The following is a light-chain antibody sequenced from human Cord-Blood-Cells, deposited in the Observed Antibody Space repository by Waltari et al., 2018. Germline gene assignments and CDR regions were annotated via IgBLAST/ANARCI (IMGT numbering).Light chain of an antibody. CDR2: YYSDTDK. J-gene: IGLJ3*02. CDR3: MSWPSNASNWV. V-gene: IGLV5-37*01. Sequence: QPVLTQPPSSSASPGESARLTCTLPSDINVGSYNIYWYQQKQGSPPRYLLYYYSDTDKGQGSGVPRRFSGSKDASANTGILLISGLQSEDEADYYCMSWPSNASNWVFCGGTKLTVL. CDR1: SDINVGSYN.